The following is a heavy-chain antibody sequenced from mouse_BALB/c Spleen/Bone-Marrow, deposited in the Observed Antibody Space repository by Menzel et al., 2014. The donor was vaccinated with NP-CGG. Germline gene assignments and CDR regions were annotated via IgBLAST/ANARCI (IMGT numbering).Heavy chain of an antibody. Sequence: EAKVEESGGGLVQPGGSLKLSCAASGFDFSRYWMSWVRQAPGKGLEWIGEINPDSSTINYTPSLKDKFIISRDNAKNTLCLQRSKVRTEDTALYYCARLNYYGNLFVWGAGTTITVSS. V-gene: IGHV4-1*02. CDR2: INPDSSTI. J-gene: IGHJ1*01. CDR1: GFDFSRYW. D-gene: IGHD1-1*01. CDR3: ARLNYYGNLFV.